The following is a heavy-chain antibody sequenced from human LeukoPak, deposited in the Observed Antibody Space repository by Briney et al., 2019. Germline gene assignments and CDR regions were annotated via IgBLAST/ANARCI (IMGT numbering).Heavy chain of an antibody. Sequence: GGSLRLSCAASGFTFSTYGMHWVRQAPGKGLEWVAVISYDGSNKYYADSVRGRFTIPRDNSKNTLYLEMNSLRPEDTAVYYCARVTLSYYYYMDVWGKGTTVTVSS. CDR1: GFTFSTYG. CDR2: ISYDGSNK. J-gene: IGHJ6*03. D-gene: IGHD2-21*02. V-gene: IGHV3-30*03. CDR3: ARVTLSYYYYMDV.